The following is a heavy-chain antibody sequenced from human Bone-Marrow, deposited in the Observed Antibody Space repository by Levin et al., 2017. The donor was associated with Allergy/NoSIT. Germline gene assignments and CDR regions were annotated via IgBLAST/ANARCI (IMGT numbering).Heavy chain of an antibody. Sequence: NPSETLSLTCTVSGGSISSGGYYWSWIRQHPGKGLEWIGYIYYSGSTYYNPSLKSRVTISVDTSKNQFSLKLSSVTAADTAVYYCATSEYSSSSNWFDPWGQGTLVTVSS. CDR3: ATSEYSSSSNWFDP. V-gene: IGHV4-31*03. CDR1: GGSISSGGYY. D-gene: IGHD6-6*01. CDR2: IYYSGST. J-gene: IGHJ5*02.